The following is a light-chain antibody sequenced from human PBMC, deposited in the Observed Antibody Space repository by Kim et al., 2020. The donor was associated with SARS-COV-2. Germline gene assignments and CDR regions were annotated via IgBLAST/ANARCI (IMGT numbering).Light chain of an antibody. CDR3: LQHNTYPIT. CDR1: QDIRND. CDR2: GAS. Sequence: TVGNRAPITCRASQDIRNDLGWYQQNPGRAPKRLIYGASSLQSGVPSRFSGSGSGTEFTLTISSLQPEDLATYFCLQHNTYPITFGQGTRLEIK. J-gene: IGKJ5*01. V-gene: IGKV1-17*01.